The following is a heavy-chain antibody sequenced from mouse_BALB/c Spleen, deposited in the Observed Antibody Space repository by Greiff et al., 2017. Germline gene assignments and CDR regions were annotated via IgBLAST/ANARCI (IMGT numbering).Heavy chain of an antibody. Sequence: VQLQQSGAELVKPGASVMLSCTASGFNIKDTYMHWVKQRPEQGLEWIGRIDPANGNTKYDPKFQGKATITADTSSNTAYLQLSSLTSEDTAVYYCARSTSGWYFDVWGAGTTVTVSS. D-gene: IGHD2-1*01. V-gene: IGHV14-3*02. CDR2: IDPANGNT. J-gene: IGHJ1*01. CDR3: ARSTSGWYFDV. CDR1: GFNIKDTY.